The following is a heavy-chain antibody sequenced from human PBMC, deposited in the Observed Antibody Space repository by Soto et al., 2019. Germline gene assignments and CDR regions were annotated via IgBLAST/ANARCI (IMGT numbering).Heavy chain of an antibody. J-gene: IGHJ4*02. D-gene: IGHD3-10*01. CDR1: GFTFSSYS. CDR2: ISSSSSYI. CDR3: ARDPNYYGSGRHPYYFDY. V-gene: IGHV3-21*01. Sequence: PGGSLRLSCAASGFTFSSYSMNWVRQAPGKGLEWVSSISSSSSYIYYADSVKGRFTISRDNAKNSLYLQMNSLRAEDTAVYYCARDPNYYGSGRHPYYFDYWGQGTLVTVSS.